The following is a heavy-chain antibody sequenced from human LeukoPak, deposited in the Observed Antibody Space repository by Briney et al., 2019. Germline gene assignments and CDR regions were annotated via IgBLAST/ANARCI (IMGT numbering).Heavy chain of an antibody. CDR2: ISVEGESA. CDR1: GFSVSTSG. CDR3: AQGYGNGWYPH. Sequence: GGSLRLSCTVSGFSVSTSGMSWVRQAQGKGLQTISAISVEGESAYYADSVKGRFTISRDNSKNTLYLQMNRLRVEDTAVYFCAQGYGNGWYPHWGQGSLVSVSS. V-gene: IGHV3-23*01. J-gene: IGHJ4*02. D-gene: IGHD6-19*01.